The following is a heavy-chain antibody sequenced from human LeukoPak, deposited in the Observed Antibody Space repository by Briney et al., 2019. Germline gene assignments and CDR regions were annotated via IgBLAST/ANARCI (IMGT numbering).Heavy chain of an antibody. CDR1: GGSISSSSHY. V-gene: IGHV4-39*01. CDR2: IYYSGST. J-gene: IGHJ5*02. CDR3: ARADCGGDCSLDP. D-gene: IGHD2-21*02. Sequence: PSETLSLTCTVSGGSISSSSHYWGWIRQPPGKGLEWIGSIYYSGSTYHNPSLKSRVTIFVDTSKNQFSLKLSSVTAADTAVYYCARADCGGDCSLDPWGQGTLVTVSS.